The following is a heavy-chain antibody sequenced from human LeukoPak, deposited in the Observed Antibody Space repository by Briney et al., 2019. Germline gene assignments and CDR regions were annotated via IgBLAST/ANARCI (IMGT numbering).Heavy chain of an antibody. CDR3: ATSGYSSGYYRPDY. V-gene: IGHV3-23*01. J-gene: IGHJ4*02. D-gene: IGHD3-22*01. CDR1: GFTFSSYA. Sequence: GGSLRLSCAASGFTFSSYAMSWVRQAPGKGLEWVSAISGSGGSTYYADSVKGRFTISRDNSKNTLYLQMNSLRAEDTAVYYCATSGYSSGYYRPDYWGQGTLVTVSS. CDR2: ISGSGGST.